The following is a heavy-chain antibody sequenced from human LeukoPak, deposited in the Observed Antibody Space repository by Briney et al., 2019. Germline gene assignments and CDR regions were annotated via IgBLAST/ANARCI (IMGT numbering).Heavy chain of an antibody. Sequence: PGGSLRLSCAASGFTFSSYAMSWVRQAPGKGLEWVSAISGSGGSTYYADSVKGRFTISRDNSKNTLYLQMNSLRAEDTAVYYCAKARYDFWSGFQTPYYMDVLGKGTTVTVSS. CDR2: ISGSGGST. D-gene: IGHD3-3*01. J-gene: IGHJ6*03. V-gene: IGHV3-23*01. CDR1: GFTFSSYA. CDR3: AKARYDFWSGFQTPYYMDV.